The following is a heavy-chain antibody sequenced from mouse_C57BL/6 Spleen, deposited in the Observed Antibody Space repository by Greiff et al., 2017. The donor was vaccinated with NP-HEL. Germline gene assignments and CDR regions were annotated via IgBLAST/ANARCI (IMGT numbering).Heavy chain of an antibody. CDR2: IYPSDSET. D-gene: IGHD1-1*01. CDR3: ARSFITTGYAMDY. J-gene: IGHJ4*01. V-gene: IGHV1-61*01. CDR1: GYTFTSYW. Sequence: QVQLKQPGAELVRPGSSVKLSCKASGYTFTSYWMDWVKQRPGQGLEWIGNIYPSDSETHYNQKFKDKATLTVDKSSSTAYMQLSSLTSEDSAVYYCARSFITTGYAMDYWGQGTSVTVSS.